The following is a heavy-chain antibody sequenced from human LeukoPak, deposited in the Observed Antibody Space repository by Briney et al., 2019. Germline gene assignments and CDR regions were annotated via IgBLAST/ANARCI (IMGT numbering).Heavy chain of an antibody. V-gene: IGHV3-7*03. Sequence: GGSLRLSCAASGFTFNTYWMTWVRQAPGKGLEWVANIKQDGSEKYYVDSVKGRFTVSRDNAKNSLYLQMNSLRAEDTAVYYCAKAPFDTSGLSSPNYFDYWGQGTLVTVSS. D-gene: IGHD3-22*01. CDR3: AKAPFDTSGLSSPNYFDY. J-gene: IGHJ4*02. CDR1: GFTFNTYW. CDR2: IKQDGSEK.